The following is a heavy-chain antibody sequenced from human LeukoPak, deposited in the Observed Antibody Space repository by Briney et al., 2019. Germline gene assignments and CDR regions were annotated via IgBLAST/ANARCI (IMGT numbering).Heavy chain of an antibody. V-gene: IGHV3-23*01. J-gene: IGHJ4*02. CDR3: ATGPYSSSWYKGFDY. Sequence: GGSLRLSCAASGFTFSSYAMSWVRQAPGKGLEWVSAINHSGDSTYYADSVKGRFTISRDNSKSTLYLQMNSLRAEDTAVYYCATGPYSSSWYKGFDYWGQGTLVTVSS. CDR1: GFTFSSYA. D-gene: IGHD6-13*01. CDR2: INHSGDST.